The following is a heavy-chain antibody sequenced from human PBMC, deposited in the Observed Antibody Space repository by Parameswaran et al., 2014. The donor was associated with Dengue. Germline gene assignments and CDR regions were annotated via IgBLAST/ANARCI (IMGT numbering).Heavy chain of an antibody. CDR3: VKEQYSNPSKFGMDV. J-gene: IGHJ6*02. Sequence: KWIRQPPGKGLYWVSSITSSSTYKYYAESVKGRLTISRDNAKNLLYLEMDSLRAEDTAVYYCVKEQYSNPSKFGMDVWGQGTTVTVSS. V-gene: IGHV3-21*01. CDR2: ITSSSTYK. D-gene: IGHD2/OR15-2a*01.